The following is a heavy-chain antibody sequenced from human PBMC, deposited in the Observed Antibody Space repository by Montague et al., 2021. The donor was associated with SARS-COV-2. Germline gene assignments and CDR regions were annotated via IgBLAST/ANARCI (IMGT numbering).Heavy chain of an antibody. CDR1: GYSISSSNW. CDR2: IYYSGSI. CDR3: ARSPCSSTSCYAGWFDP. V-gene: IGHV4-28*05. Sequence: SETLSLTCAVSGYSISSSNWWGWIRQPPGKGLEWIGYIYYSGSIYYNPSLKSRVTTSVDTSKNQFSLELSSVTAVDTAVYYCARSPCSSTSCYAGWFDPWGQGTLVTVSS. J-gene: IGHJ5*02. D-gene: IGHD2-2*01.